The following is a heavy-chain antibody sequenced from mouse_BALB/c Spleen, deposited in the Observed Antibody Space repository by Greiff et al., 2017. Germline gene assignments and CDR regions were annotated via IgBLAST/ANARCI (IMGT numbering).Heavy chain of an antibody. CDR1: GFTFSSYG. J-gene: IGHJ4*01. CDR3: ARTYGNYVLAMDY. V-gene: IGHV5-6*01. CDR2: ISSGGSYT. Sequence: EVHLVESGGDLVKPGGSLKLSCAASGFTFSSYGMSWVRQTPDKRLEWVATISSGGSYTYYPDSVKGRFTISRDNAKNTLYLQMSSLKSEDTAMYYCARTYGNYVLAMDYWGQGTSVTVSS. D-gene: IGHD2-10*02.